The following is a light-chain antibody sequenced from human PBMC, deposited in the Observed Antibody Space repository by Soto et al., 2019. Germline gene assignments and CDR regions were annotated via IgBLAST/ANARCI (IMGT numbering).Light chain of an antibody. Sequence: AIRMTQSPSSFSASTGDRVTITCRASQGISSYLAWYQQKPGKAPKLLIYAASTLQSGVPSRFSGSGSGTDFTLTCSCLQSGDFATYYCQQYYSYPPACGQGTKLEIK. CDR1: QGISSY. CDR3: QQYYSYPPA. CDR2: AAS. J-gene: IGKJ2*01. V-gene: IGKV1-8*01.